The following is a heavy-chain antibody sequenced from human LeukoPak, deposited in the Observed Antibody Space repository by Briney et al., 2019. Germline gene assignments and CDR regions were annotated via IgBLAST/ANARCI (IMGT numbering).Heavy chain of an antibody. D-gene: IGHD5-24*01. CDR2: MNPNSGNT. CDR1: GYTFTSYG. J-gene: IGHJ4*02. V-gene: IGHV1-8*03. Sequence: GASVKVSCKASGYTFTSYGISWVRQATGQGLEWMGWMNPNSGNTGYAQKFQGRVTITRNTSISTAYMELSSLRSEDTAVYYCAAVWMATIYRCFDYWGQGTLVTVSS. CDR3: AAVWMATIYRCFDY.